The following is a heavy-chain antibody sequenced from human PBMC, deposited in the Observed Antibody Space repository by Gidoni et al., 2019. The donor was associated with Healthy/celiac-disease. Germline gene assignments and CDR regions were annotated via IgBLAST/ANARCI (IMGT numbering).Heavy chain of an antibody. CDR1: GSTLTELS. D-gene: IGHD3-10*01. Sequence: QVQLVQSGAEVKKPGASVKVSCTGSGSTLTELSLHWVRQAPAKGVEWRGGFDPEDVETSYAQKFQGRVTMTEDTSTDTAYMELSSLRSEDTAVYYCATKLSGFGELFSSWFDPWVQGTLVTVSS. V-gene: IGHV1-24*01. CDR2: FDPEDVET. J-gene: IGHJ5*02. CDR3: ATKLSGFGELFSSWFDP.